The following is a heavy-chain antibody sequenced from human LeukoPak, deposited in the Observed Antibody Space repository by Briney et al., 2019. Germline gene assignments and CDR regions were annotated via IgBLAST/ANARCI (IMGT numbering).Heavy chain of an antibody. D-gene: IGHD5-12*01. Sequence: GGSLTLSCAASGFTFNSYGMHWVRQAPGKGLEGVAVISYDGSNKYYADSVKGRFTISRDNSKNTLYLQMNSLRAEDTAVYYCAKDRAIGYSGYDFDYWGQGTLVTVS. J-gene: IGHJ4*02. CDR2: ISYDGSNK. CDR3: AKDRAIGYSGYDFDY. CDR1: GFTFNSYG. V-gene: IGHV3-30*18.